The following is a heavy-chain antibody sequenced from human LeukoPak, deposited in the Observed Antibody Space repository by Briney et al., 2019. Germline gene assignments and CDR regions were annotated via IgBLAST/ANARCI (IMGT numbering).Heavy chain of an antibody. CDR3: ARDHGNTAMVSYFDY. CDR1: GFTFSSYA. Sequence: PGGSLRLSCAASGFTFSSYAVHWVRQAPGKGLEWVAVISYDGSNKYYADSVKGRFTISRDNSKNTLYLQMNSLRAEDTAVYYCARDHGNTAMVSYFDYWGQGTLVTVSS. CDR2: ISYDGSNK. J-gene: IGHJ4*02. D-gene: IGHD5-18*01. V-gene: IGHV3-30-3*01.